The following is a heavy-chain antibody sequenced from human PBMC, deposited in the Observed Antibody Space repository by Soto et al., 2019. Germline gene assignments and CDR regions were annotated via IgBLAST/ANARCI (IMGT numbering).Heavy chain of an antibody. Sequence: QVQLVESGGGVVQPGRSLRLSCAASGFTFSSYAMHWVRQAPGKGLEWVAVISYDGSNKYYADSVKGRFTISRDNSKNTLYLQMNSLRAEDTAVYYCARNVREGSGYYYDFDYWGQGTLVTVSS. CDR1: GFTFSSYA. CDR3: ARNVREGSGYYYDFDY. J-gene: IGHJ4*02. CDR2: ISYDGSNK. D-gene: IGHD3-22*01. V-gene: IGHV3-30-3*01.